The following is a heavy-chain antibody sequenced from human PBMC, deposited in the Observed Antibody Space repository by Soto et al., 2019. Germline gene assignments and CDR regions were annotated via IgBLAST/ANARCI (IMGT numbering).Heavy chain of an antibody. V-gene: IGHV4-34*01. CDR2: INHSGST. D-gene: IGHD3-22*01. CDR1: GGSFSGYY. CDR3: ARGHSTMIVVVSHNWFDP. Sequence: TSETLSLTCAVYGGSFSGYYWIWIRQPPGKGLEWIGEINHSGSTNYNPSLKSRVTISVDTSKNQFSLKLSSVTAADTAVYYCARGHSTMIVVVSHNWFDPWGQGTLVTVSS. J-gene: IGHJ5*02.